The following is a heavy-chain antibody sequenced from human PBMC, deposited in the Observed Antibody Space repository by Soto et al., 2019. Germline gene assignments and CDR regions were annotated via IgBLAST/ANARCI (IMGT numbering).Heavy chain of an antibody. V-gene: IGHV1-69*06. CDR2: IIPIFGTA. CDR3: ARYFDWASPLYYYGMDV. D-gene: IGHD3-9*01. Sequence: ASVKVSCKASGGTFSSYAISWVRQAPGQGLEWMGGIIPIFGTANYAQKFQGRVTITADKSTSTAYVELSSLRSEDTAVYYCARYFDWASPLYYYGMDVWGQGTTVTVSS. CDR1: GGTFSSYA. J-gene: IGHJ6*02.